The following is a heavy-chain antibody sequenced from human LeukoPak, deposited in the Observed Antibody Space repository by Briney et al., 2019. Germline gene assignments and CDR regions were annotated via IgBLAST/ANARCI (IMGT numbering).Heavy chain of an antibody. CDR3: ASQPYCGGDCYSHFDY. CDR2: IYYSGST. J-gene: IGHJ4*02. D-gene: IGHD2-21*02. CDR1: GGSISSSSYY. V-gene: IGHV4-39*07. Sequence: PSETLSLTCTVSGGSISSSSYYWGWIRQPPGKGLEWIGSIYYSGSTYYNPSLKSRVTISVDTSKNQFSLKLSSVTAADTAVYYCASQPYCGGDCYSHFDYWGQGTLVTVSS.